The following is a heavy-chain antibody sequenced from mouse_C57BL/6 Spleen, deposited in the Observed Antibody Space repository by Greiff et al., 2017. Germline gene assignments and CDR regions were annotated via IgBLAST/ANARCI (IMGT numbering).Heavy chain of an antibody. Sequence: QVHVKQPGAELVMPGASVKLSCKASGYTFTSYWMHWVKQRPGQGLEWIGEIDPSDSYTNYNQKFKGKSTLTVDKSSSTAYMQLSSLTSEDSAVYYCASRGRLRRYFDVWGTGTTVTVSS. J-gene: IGHJ1*03. D-gene: IGHD2-4*01. V-gene: IGHV1-69*01. CDR2: IDPSDSYT. CDR1: GYTFTSYW. CDR3: ASRGRLRRYFDV.